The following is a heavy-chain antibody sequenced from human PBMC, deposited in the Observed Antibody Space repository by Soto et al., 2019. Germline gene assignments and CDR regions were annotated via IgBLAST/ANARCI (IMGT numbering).Heavy chain of an antibody. Sequence: QVQLVQSGAEVQKPGSSVKVSCKASGDTFSSHALSWVRQAPGQGLEWMGGIIPIFDARTYAQKFQGRVTISADKSTKTGYMELSSLTSEDTAVYYCAREGRGKKAGYNGLVSLGYWGQGTLVTVSS. CDR2: IIPIFDAR. V-gene: IGHV1-69*06. CDR3: AREGRGKKAGYNGLVSLGY. D-gene: IGHD2-2*02. CDR1: GDTFSSHA. J-gene: IGHJ4*02.